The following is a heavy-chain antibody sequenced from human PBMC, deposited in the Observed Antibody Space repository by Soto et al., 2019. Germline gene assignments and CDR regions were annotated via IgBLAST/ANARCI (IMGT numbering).Heavy chain of an antibody. J-gene: IGHJ4*02. CDR3: AIDYQNSYESIGDLEY. V-gene: IGHV3-30-3*01. D-gene: IGHD3-22*01. CDR1: GFTFSSYA. Sequence: QVQLVESVGGVVQPGRSLRLSCAASGFTFSSYAIHWVRQAPGKGLQWVAVISYDGSNKYYADSVKGRFTISRDNSKNSLDLQMNSLTAEHTAVYYCAIDYQNSYESIGDLEYWGQGDLVTVPS. CDR2: ISYDGSNK.